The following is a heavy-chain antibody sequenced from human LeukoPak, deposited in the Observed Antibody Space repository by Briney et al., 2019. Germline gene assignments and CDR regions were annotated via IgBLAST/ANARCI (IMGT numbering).Heavy chain of an antibody. V-gene: IGHV3-23*01. CDR1: GFTFSSYA. CDR3: AKDQGGTYYYGSGSPNWFDP. D-gene: IGHD3-10*01. Sequence: GGSLRLSCAASGFTFSSYAMSWVRQAPGKGLEWVSAISGSGGSTYYADSVKGRFTISRDNSKNTLYLQMNSLRAQDTAVYYCAKDQGGTYYYGSGSPNWFDPWGQGTLVTVSS. CDR2: ISGSGGST. J-gene: IGHJ5*02.